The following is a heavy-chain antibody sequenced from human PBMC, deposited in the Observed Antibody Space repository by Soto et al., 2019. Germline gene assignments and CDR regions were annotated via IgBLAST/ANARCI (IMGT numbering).Heavy chain of an antibody. CDR2: IRSKAYGGTT. CDR3: ARDFVVGYYGMDV. CDR1: GLIFGDYA. J-gene: IGHJ6*02. D-gene: IGHD2-15*01. Sequence: GGSLRLSCTASGLIFGDYAMTWFRQAPGKGLEWVGFIRSKAYGGTTDYAASVKGRFTISRDDSKSIAYLQMNSLRAEDTAVYYCARDFVVGYYGMDVWGQGTTVTVTS. V-gene: IGHV3-49*03.